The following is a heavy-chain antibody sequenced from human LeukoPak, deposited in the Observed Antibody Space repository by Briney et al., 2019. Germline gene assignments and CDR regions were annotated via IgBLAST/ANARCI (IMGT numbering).Heavy chain of an antibody. J-gene: IGHJ4*02. CDR3: ARDKTPYTAMGQFDY. D-gene: IGHD5-18*01. CDR2: ISGSGGST. CDR1: GFTFSSYA. Sequence: GGSLRLSCAASGFTFSSYAMSWVRQAPGKGLEWVSAISGSGGSTYYADSVKGRFTISRDNSKNTLYLQMNSLRAEDTAVYYCARDKTPYTAMGQFDYWGQGTLVTVSS. V-gene: IGHV3-23*01.